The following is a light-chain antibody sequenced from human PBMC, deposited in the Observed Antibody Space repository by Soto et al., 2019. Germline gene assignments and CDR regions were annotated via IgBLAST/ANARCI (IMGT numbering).Light chain of an antibody. CDR1: QGISIW. CDR3: QPANSFPLT. J-gene: IGKJ4*01. Sequence: DIQMTQSRSSVSASVGDRVTITCRTSQGISIWLAWYQQKPGKDPRLLIYAASSLKSGVPSRFSGSGSGTDFTLTISSLQPEDFATYYCQPANSFPLTFGEGTKVEIK. V-gene: IGKV1-12*01. CDR2: AAS.